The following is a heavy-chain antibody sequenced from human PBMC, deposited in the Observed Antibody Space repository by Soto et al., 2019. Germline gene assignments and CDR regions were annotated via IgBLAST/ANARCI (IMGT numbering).Heavy chain of an antibody. Sequence: PSETLSLTCTVSGGSINSVGYYWVWIRQPPWKGLEWIGSIYYSGTTDYNPSLTSRVTISVDTSKNRFSLKLSSVTAADTAVYYCAKRRVVPTARYYYYGMDVWGQGXTVTVYS. V-gene: IGHV4-39*01. CDR2: IYYSGTT. CDR1: GGSINSVGYY. CDR3: AKRRVVPTARYYYYGMDV. D-gene: IGHD2-2*01. J-gene: IGHJ6*02.